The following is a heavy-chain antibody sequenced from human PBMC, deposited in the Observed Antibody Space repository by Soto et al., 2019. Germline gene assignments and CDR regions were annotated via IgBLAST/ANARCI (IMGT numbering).Heavy chain of an antibody. CDR3: ARDKYYYDRSGYSYYFDY. CDR2: IKAGNGNT. D-gene: IGHD3-22*01. V-gene: IGHV1-3*01. J-gene: IGHJ4*02. CDR1: GYTFTSYA. Sequence: ASVKFCCKASGYTFTSYAMHWVRHAPGQRLEWMGWIKAGNGNTKYSQKLQGRVTITRDTSASTAYMELSRLRSEDTAVYYCARDKYYYDRSGYSYYFDYWGQGTLVTVSS.